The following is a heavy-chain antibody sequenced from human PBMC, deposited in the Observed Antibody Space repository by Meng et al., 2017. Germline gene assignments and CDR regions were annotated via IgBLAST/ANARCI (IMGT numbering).Heavy chain of an antibody. J-gene: IGHJ4*02. V-gene: IGHV1-3*01. CDR3: AREKYYYDSSGLEDY. CDR2: INAGNGNT. CDR1: GYTFPSYA. D-gene: IGHD3-22*01. Sequence: QVPLLQSGAEVKKPGASVKVSCKASGYTFPSYAMHWVRQAPGQRLEWMGWINAGNGNTKYSQKFQGRVTITRDTSASTAYMELSSLRSEDTAVYYCAREKYYYDSSGLEDYWGQGTLVTVSS.